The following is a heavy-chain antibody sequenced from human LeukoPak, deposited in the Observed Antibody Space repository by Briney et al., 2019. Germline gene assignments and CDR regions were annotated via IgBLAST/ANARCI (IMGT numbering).Heavy chain of an antibody. CDR3: ARARTLRYFDWLSTAGMDV. CDR1: GFTFSSYA. D-gene: IGHD3-9*01. CDR2: ISSNGGST. Sequence: GGSLRLSCAASGFTFSSYAMDWVRQAPGKGLEYVSAISSNGGSTYYANSVKGRFTISRDNSKSTLYLQMGSLRAEDMAVYYCARARTLRYFDWLSTAGMDVWGQGTTVTVSS. V-gene: IGHV3-64*01. J-gene: IGHJ6*02.